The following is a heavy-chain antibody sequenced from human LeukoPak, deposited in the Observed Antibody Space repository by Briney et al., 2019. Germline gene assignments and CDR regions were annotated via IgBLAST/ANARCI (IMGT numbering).Heavy chain of an antibody. CDR3: ATGGPYQLPRPAFDI. V-gene: IGHV1-24*01. Sequence: ASVKVSCKVSGCTLTELSMHWVRQAPGKGLEWMGDFDPEDGETIYAQKFQGRVTMTEDTSTDTAYMELSSLRSEDTAVYYCATGGPYQLPRPAFDIWGQGTMVTVSS. CDR2: FDPEDGET. CDR1: GCTLTELS. J-gene: IGHJ3*02. D-gene: IGHD2-2*01.